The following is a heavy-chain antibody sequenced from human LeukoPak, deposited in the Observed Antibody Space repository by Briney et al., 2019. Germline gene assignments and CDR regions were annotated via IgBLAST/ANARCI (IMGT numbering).Heavy chain of an antibody. Sequence: GGSLRLSCAASGFTFSSYAMSWVRQAPGEGLEWVSAISGSGGSTYYADSVKGRFTISRDNCKNTLYLQMNSLRAEDTAVYYCAKTITAMVKCYYGMDVWGKGTTVTVSS. J-gene: IGHJ6*04. CDR3: AKTITAMVKCYYGMDV. D-gene: IGHD5-18*01. CDR1: GFTFSSYA. CDR2: ISGSGGST. V-gene: IGHV3-23*01.